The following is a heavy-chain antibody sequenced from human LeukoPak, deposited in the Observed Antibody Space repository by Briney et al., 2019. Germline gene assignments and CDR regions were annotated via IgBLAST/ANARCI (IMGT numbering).Heavy chain of an antibody. V-gene: IGHV3-53*05. CDR2: LYSGGST. D-gene: IGHD4-17*01. J-gene: IGHJ4*02. CDR1: GFTVSHYY. CDR3: ARDGHGVPLDY. Sequence: GGSLRLSCAASGFTVSHYYMSWVRQAPGEGLEWVSSLYSGGSTYYADSAKGRFTISRDTSKNTLYLQINSLRAEDTALYYCARDGHGVPLDYWGQGTLVTVSP.